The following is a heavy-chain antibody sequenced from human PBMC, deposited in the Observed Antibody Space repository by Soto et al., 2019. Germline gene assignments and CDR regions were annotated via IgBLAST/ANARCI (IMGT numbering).Heavy chain of an antibody. Sequence: SETLSLTCAVYGGSFSGYYWSWIRQPPGKGLEWIGEINHSGSTNYNPSLKSRVTISVDTSKNQFSLKLSSVTAADTAVYYCARGLEAGDLPLVHWVHGTLVTVSS. J-gene: IGHJ4*01. CDR2: INHSGST. V-gene: IGHV4-34*01. CDR3: ARGLEAGDLPLVH. CDR1: GGSFSGYY. D-gene: IGHD7-27*01.